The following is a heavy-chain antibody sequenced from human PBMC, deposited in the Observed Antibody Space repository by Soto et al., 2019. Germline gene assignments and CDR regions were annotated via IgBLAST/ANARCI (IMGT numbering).Heavy chain of an antibody. V-gene: IGHV1-18*01. J-gene: IGHJ4*02. CDR1: GYTFTSYG. D-gene: IGHD2-15*01. Sequence: ASVKVSCKASGYTFTSYGISWVRQAPGQGLEWMGWISAYNGNTNYAQKLQGRVTMTTDTSTSTAYMELRSLRSDDTAVYYCASPRYCSGGSCSPLYYWGQGTLVTVSS. CDR3: ASPRYCSGGSCSPLYY. CDR2: ISAYNGNT.